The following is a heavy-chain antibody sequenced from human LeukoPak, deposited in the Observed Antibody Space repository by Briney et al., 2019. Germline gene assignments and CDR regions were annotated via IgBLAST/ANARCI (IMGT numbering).Heavy chain of an antibody. CDR1: GGSISSGSYY. CDR3: ARDRGYSYGYSYYFDY. D-gene: IGHD5-18*01. CDR2: IYTSGST. J-gene: IGHJ4*02. Sequence: PSQTLSLTCTVSGGSISSGSYYWSWIRQPAGKGLEWIGRIYTSGSTNYNPSLKSQVTISVDTSKNQFSLKLSSVTAADTAVYYCARDRGYSYGYSYYFDYWGQGTLVTVSS. V-gene: IGHV4-61*02.